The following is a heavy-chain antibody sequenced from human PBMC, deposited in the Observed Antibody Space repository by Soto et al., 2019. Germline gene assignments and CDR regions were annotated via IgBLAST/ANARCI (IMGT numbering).Heavy chain of an antibody. CDR1: GDSVSSNSAA. CDR3: ARVPSPFDFYYAMDV. V-gene: IGHV6-1*01. Sequence: SQTLSLTCGISGDSVSSNSAAWHWIRQSPSRGLEWLGRTYYRSKWYNDYAVSVDSRMTINPDTSNNQFSLQVNSVAPEDTAVYFCARVPSPFDFYYAMDVWGQGTTVTVSS. D-gene: IGHD3-16*01. J-gene: IGHJ6*02. CDR2: TYYRSKWYN.